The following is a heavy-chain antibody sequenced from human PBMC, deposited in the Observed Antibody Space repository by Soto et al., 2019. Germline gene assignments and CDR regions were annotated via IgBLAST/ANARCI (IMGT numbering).Heavy chain of an antibody. Sequence: GGSLRLSCAASGFTFSSYSMNWVRQAPGKGLEWVSYISSSSSTIYYADSVKGRFTISRDNAKNSLYLQMNSLGAEDTAVYYCARESPPGYAQEYNWFDPWGQGTLVTVSS. CDR2: ISSSSSTI. CDR1: GFTFSSYS. D-gene: IGHD5-12*01. J-gene: IGHJ5*02. V-gene: IGHV3-48*01. CDR3: ARESPPGYAQEYNWFDP.